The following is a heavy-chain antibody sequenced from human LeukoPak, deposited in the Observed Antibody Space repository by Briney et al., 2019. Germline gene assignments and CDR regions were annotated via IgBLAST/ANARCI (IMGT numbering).Heavy chain of an antibody. Sequence: CASVTVSSKASGYTFYHYGINWVRQAPGQGREWMGWISTYNGRTDYEHKLQGRVALTTDTSTNTAYMELRRLTSDDTAVYYCARLSGNYRTFDYWGQGSLVIVSS. J-gene: IGHJ4*02. CDR1: GYTFYHYG. CDR2: ISTYNGRT. D-gene: IGHD1-7*01. V-gene: IGHV1-18*01. CDR3: ARLSGNYRTFDY.